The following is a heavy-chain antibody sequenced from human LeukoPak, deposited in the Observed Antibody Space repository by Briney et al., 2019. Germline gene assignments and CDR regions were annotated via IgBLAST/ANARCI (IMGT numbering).Heavy chain of an antibody. J-gene: IGHJ4*02. V-gene: IGHV3-23*01. D-gene: IGHD3-10*01. CDR3: AKGRGSPYYFDC. Sequence: GGSLRLSCAASGFTFSSYAMTWVRQAPGKGLEWVSGISGSGDNTYYADPVKGRFTASRDNSKNTLYLQMSSLRAEDTAVYYCAKGRGSPYYFDCWGQGTLVTVSS. CDR2: ISGSGDNT. CDR1: GFTFSSYA.